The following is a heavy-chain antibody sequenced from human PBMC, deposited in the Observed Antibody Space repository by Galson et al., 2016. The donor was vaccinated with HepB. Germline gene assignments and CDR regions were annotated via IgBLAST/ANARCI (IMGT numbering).Heavy chain of an antibody. CDR2: IKQDGSDK. CDR3: ARVGIGSSWYFDY. J-gene: IGHJ4*02. D-gene: IGHD6-13*01. CDR1: GFTFSSYG. V-gene: IGHV3-7*01. Sequence: SLRLSCAVSGFTFSSYGMSWVRQGPGKGLEWVAIIKQDGSDKYYVDSVKGRFTISRDNAKKSLYLQMNSLRAEDTAVYYCARVGIGSSWYFDYWGQGTLVTVSS.